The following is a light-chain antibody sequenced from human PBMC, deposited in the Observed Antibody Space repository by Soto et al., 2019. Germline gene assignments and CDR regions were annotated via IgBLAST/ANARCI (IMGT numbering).Light chain of an antibody. CDR2: DAS. J-gene: IGKJ1*01. CDR1: QGISSY. Sequence: ILMTQSPSSLSSSTGDRVTITCRASQGISSYLAWYQQKPGKAPTLLIYDASTLQSGVPSRFSGSGSGTDFTLTISCLQSEDFATYYCQQYASYPLTFGQGTKVEIK. V-gene: IGKV1-8*01. CDR3: QQYASYPLT.